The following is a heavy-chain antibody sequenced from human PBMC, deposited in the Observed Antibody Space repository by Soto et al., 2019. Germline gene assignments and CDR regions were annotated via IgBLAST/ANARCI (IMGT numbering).Heavy chain of an antibody. CDR2: INPNIGDT. Sequence: ASVKVSCKASGYTFTGYYMHWVRQAPGQGLEWMGWINPNIGDTNYAQKFQGWVTMTRDTSISTAYMELSRLRSDDTALYYCAREIYDDYDSSGFDHWGQGTLVTVS. J-gene: IGHJ4*02. D-gene: IGHD3-22*01. V-gene: IGHV1-2*04. CDR1: GYTFTGYY. CDR3: AREIYDDYDSSGFDH.